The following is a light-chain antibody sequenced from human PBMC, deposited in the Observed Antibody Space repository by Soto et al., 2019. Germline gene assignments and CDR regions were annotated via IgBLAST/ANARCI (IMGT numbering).Light chain of an antibody. CDR3: QHYNSYSEA. Sequence: DIQMTQSPSSLSASVGARVTITCRASQSISSYVNWYQQKPGKAPKLLIYKASNVKSGVPSRFSGSGSGTEFTLTISTLQPDDFATYYCQHYNSYSEAFGQGTKVDIK. J-gene: IGKJ1*01. CDR1: QSISSY. V-gene: IGKV1-5*03. CDR2: KAS.